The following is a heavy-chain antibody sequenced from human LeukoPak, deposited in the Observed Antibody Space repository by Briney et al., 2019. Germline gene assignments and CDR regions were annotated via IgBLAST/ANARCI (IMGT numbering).Heavy chain of an antibody. CDR1: GGSFSGYY. CDR3: AREANFYYDSSGYYYVRSWFDP. Sequence: SETLSLTCAVYGGSFSGYYWSWIRQPPGKGLEWIGEINHSGSTNYNPSLKSRVTISVDTSKNQFSLKLSSVTATDTAVYYCAREANFYYDSSGYYYVRSWFDPWGQGTLVTVSS. CDR2: INHSGST. V-gene: IGHV4-34*01. J-gene: IGHJ5*02. D-gene: IGHD3-22*01.